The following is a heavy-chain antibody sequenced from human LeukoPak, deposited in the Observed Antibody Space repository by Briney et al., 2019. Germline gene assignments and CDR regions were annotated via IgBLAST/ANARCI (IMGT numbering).Heavy chain of an antibody. CDR3: THGNCDDSSDYSPPHPFDY. CDR1: GFRFSSYG. Sequence: EGSLRLSCAASGFRFSSYGMHWVRQAPGKGLEWVAGISYDGSNKYHADSVKGRFTISRKNSKSTLYLQMNSVRAEDTAVYYCTHGNCDDSSDYSPPHPFDYWGQGTLVTVSS. V-gene: IGHV3-30*03. J-gene: IGHJ4*02. D-gene: IGHD3-22*01. CDR2: ISYDGSNK.